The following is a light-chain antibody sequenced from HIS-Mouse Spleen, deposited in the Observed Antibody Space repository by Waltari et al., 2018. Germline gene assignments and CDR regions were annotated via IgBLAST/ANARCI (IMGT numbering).Light chain of an antibody. V-gene: IGLV2-23*01. J-gene: IGLJ1*01. CDR3: CSYAGSSTYV. Sequence: QSALTQPASVSGSPGQSITISCTGTSSDVGSYNLVSWYQQHPGKAPKLMIYEGSKRPSGVSNRFYGPKSGNTASLTISGLQAEDEADYYCCSYAGSSTYVFGTGTKVTVL. CDR1: SSDVGSYNL. CDR2: EGS.